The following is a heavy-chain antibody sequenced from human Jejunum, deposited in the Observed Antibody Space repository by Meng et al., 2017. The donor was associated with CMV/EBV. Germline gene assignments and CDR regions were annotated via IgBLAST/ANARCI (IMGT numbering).Heavy chain of an antibody. CDR3: ARASYGSGSPLGESWFDP. CDR2: IHSSGST. J-gene: IGHJ5*02. Sequence: VQRQESGPGLVGPAQTLSPTCTVLGGSMCSGNSYWSWIRQPPGKGLEWIGYIHSSGSTYYNPSLRSRLTMSVDTSKNQFSLKLSSVTAADTAVYYCARASYGSGSPLGESWFDPWGQGTLVTVSS. V-gene: IGHV4-30-4*01. D-gene: IGHD3-10*01. CDR1: GGSMCSGNSY.